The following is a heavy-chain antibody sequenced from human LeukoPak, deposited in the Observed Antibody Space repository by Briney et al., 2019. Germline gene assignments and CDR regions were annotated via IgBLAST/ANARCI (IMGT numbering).Heavy chain of an antibody. CDR2: ISGSGGDT. CDR1: GFTFSSYA. Sequence: GGSLRLSCAASGFTFSSYAMAWVRQAPGKGLEWVSSISGSGGDTYYADSVKGRFTISRDNSKNTLYLQMNSLRAEDRAVYYCAKNPTRRNYYNGMAVWGQGTTVTVS. J-gene: IGHJ6*02. D-gene: IGHD3-10*01. V-gene: IGHV3-23*01. CDR3: AKNPTRRNYYNGMAV.